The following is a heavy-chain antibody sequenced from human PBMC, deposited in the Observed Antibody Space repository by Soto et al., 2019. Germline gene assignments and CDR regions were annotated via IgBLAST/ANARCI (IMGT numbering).Heavy chain of an antibody. V-gene: IGHV3-30*18. CDR2: ISYDGSNK. CDR1: GGTFSSYG. CDR3: AKSREVDSYYYYGMDV. J-gene: IGHJ6*02. Sequence: SLRLSWAAAGGTFSSYGMHWVSKAPGKGLEWVAVISYDGSNKYYADSVKGRFTISRDNSKNTLYLQMNSLRAEDTAVYYCAKSREVDSYYYYGMDVWGQATTVTVSS.